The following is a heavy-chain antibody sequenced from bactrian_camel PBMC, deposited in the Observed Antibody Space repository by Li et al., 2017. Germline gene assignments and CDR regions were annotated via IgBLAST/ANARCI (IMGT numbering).Heavy chain of an antibody. CDR2: IDTDGRT. Sequence: HVQLVESGGGSVQAGESLRLSCAASAYPSRTYCMGWFRQAPGKKREGVADIDTDGRTTYALSVKDRFTISRDNAETTVYLQMNDLKPEDTAKYYCAARLCILQPPLSELRYALWGQGTQVTVS. V-gene: IGHV3S53*01. CDR1: AYPSRTYC. D-gene: IGHD1*01. J-gene: IGHJ4*01. CDR3: AARLCILQPPLSELRYAL.